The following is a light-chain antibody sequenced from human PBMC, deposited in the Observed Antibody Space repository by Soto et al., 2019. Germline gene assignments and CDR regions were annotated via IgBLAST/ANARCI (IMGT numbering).Light chain of an antibody. CDR1: QSISSW. J-gene: IGKJ4*01. CDR3: QQYNSYSSLT. V-gene: IGKV1-5*03. CDR2: KAS. Sequence: DIQMTQSPSTLSASVGDRVTITCRASQSISSWLAWYQQKPGKAPKLLIYKASSLESGVPPRFSGSGSGTEFTLTISSLQPDDFATYYCQQYNSYSSLTFGGGTKVEIK.